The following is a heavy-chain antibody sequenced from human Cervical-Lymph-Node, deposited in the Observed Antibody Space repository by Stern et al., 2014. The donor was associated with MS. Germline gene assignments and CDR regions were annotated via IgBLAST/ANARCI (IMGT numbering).Heavy chain of an antibody. D-gene: IGHD5-18*01. V-gene: IGHV3-30*18. CDR2: IPHDGNND. CDR3: AKDSAMGPHYYFGMDV. CDR1: AFTFRTYA. J-gene: IGHJ6*01. Sequence: VQLVESGGGVVQPGRSLRLSCAASAFTFRTYAMHWVRQAPGKGLEWVAVIPHDGNNDFYADSVKGRFTISRDNSKNTLYLEMNSLRAEYTAVYYCAKDSAMGPHYYFGMDVWGQGTTVTVSS.